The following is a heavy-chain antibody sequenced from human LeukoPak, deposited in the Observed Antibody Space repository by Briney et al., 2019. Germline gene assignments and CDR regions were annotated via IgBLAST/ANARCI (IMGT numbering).Heavy chain of an antibody. CDR3: ARSIANGYYYGSGTPNYYYYYYMDV. V-gene: IGHV4-61*02. D-gene: IGHD3-10*01. Sequence: SETLSLTCTVSGGSISSGSYYWRWIRQPAGKGLEWIGRIYTSGSTNYNPSRKSRITISVDTSKNQFSLKLSSVTAADTAVYYCARSIANGYYYGSGTPNYYYYYYMDVWGKGTTVTISS. CDR1: GGSISSGSYY. J-gene: IGHJ6*03. CDR2: IYTSGST.